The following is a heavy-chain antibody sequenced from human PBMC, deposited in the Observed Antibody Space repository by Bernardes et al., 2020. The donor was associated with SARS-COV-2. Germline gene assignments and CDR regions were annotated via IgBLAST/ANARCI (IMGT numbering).Heavy chain of an antibody. CDR2: LRVTCDTT. D-gene: IGHD6-19*01. V-gene: IGHV3-23*01. CDR3: AKPVQWLVGFDY. CDR1: GFSFSIYA. Sequence: GGSLRLSCAASGFSFSIYAMPWVRQAPGRAPASILFLRVTCDTTHYADSVRGRFTICRDHSKNMLFLQMNSLRAGDTAVYYCAKPVQWLVGFDYWGAGTPVTGSA. J-gene: IGHJ4*02.